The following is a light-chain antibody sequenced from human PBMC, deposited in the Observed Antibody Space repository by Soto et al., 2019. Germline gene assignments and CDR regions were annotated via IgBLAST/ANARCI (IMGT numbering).Light chain of an antibody. CDR2: AAS. J-gene: IGKJ4*01. V-gene: IGKV1-27*01. CDR1: QCISNY. Sequence: DIQMTQSPSSLSASVGDRVTITCRASQCISNYLAWYQQKPGKVPKLLIYAASTLQSGVPSRFSGSGSGTDFTLTISSLQPEDVATYYCQKYNSALFTFGGGTKVEIK. CDR3: QKYNSALFT.